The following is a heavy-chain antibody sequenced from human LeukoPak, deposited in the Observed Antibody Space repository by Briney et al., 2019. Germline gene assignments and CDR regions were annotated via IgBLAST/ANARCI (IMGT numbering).Heavy chain of an antibody. J-gene: IGHJ6*02. V-gene: IGHV3-30*14. CDR3: AREPWGAKGAAWGMDV. Sequence: GGSLRLSCAASGFTFSSYAMHWVRQAPGKGLEWVAVISYDGSNKYYADSVKGRFTISRDNSNNTLYLQMNSLRPEDTAVYCAREPWGAKGAAWGMDVWGQGTTVAVSS. CDR1: GFTFSSYA. D-gene: IGHD1-26*01. CDR2: ISYDGSNK.